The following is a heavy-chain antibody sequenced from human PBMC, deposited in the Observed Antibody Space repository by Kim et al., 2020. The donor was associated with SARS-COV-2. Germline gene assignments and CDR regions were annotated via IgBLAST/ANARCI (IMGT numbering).Heavy chain of an antibody. Sequence: GGSLRLSCAASGFTFSSYGMHWVRQAPGKGLEWVAVIWYDGSNKYYADSVKGRFTISRDNSKNTLYLQMNSLRAEDTAVYYCAKVGIAAAGGLDYWGQGTLVTVSS. CDR1: GFTFSSYG. J-gene: IGHJ4*02. V-gene: IGHV3-33*06. CDR3: AKVGIAAAGGLDY. D-gene: IGHD6-13*01. CDR2: IWYDGSNK.